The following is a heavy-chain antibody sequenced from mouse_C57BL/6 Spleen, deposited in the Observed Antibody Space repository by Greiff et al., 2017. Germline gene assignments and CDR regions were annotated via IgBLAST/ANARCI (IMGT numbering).Heavy chain of an antibody. D-gene: IGHD4-1*01. CDR3: ARGLTGTLFDY. J-gene: IGHJ2*01. Sequence: EVKVVESGGGLVKPGGSLKLSCAASGFTFSSYAMSWVRQTPEKRLEWVATISDGGSYTYYPDNVKGRFTISRDNAKNNLYLQMSHLKSEDTAMYYCARGLTGTLFDYWGQGTTLTVSS. V-gene: IGHV5-4*03. CDR1: GFTFSSYA. CDR2: ISDGGSYT.